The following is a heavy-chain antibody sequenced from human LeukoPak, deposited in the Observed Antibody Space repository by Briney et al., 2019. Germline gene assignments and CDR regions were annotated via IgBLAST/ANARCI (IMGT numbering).Heavy chain of an antibody. Sequence: SETLSLTCAVYGGSFSGYYWSWIRQPPGKGLEWIGEINHSGSTNYNPSLKSRVTISVDTSKNQFSLKLSSVTAADTAVSSCARGRGGGVYQLLGRIRRWLEPWGQGTLVTVSS. D-gene: IGHD6-13*01. CDR2: INHSGST. J-gene: IGHJ5*02. CDR3: ARGRGGGVYQLLGRIRRWLEP. V-gene: IGHV4-34*01. CDR1: GGSFSGYY.